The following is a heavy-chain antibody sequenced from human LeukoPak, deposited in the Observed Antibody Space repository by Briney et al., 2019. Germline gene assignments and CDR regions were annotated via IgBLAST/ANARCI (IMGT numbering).Heavy chain of an antibody. CDR1: GFTFRTYE. Sequence: GGSLRLSCAASGFTFRTYEMNWVRQAPGKGLEWVSYISSSGKTVYYADSVKGRFTISRDNAKNSVYLQMNSLRAEDKAVYYCARDGYKNNWYNSFDTWGQGTMVTVSS. CDR3: ARDGYKNNWYNSFDT. D-gene: IGHD6-13*01. CDR2: ISSSGKTV. J-gene: IGHJ3*02. V-gene: IGHV3-48*03.